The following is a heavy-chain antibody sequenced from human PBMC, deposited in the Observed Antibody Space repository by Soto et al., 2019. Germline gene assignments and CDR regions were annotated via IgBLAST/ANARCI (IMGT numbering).Heavy chain of an antibody. CDR2: IYYSGST. CDR3: ARQGSHWEHDYGDYALPD. CDR1: GGSISSSSYY. V-gene: IGHV4-39*01. Sequence: QLQLQESGPGLVKPSETLSLTCTVSGGSISSSSYYWGWIRQPPGKGLEWIGSIYYSGSTYYNPSLKSRVTISVDTSKNQFSLKLSSVTAADTAVYYCARQGSHWEHDYGDYALPDWGQGTLVTVSS. D-gene: IGHD4-17*01. J-gene: IGHJ4*02.